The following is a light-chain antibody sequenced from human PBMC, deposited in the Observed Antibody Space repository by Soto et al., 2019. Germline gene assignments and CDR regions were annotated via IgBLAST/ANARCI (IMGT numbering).Light chain of an antibody. CDR1: RSNIGRNY. J-gene: IGLJ3*02. CDR2: RNN. Sequence: QSVLTQPPSASGTPGQRVSISCSGRRSNIGRNYVYWYQQLPGTAPKLLIQRNNERPSGVPDRFSGSKSGTSVSLAISGLRSEDEATYYCAAWDDTLNGQVFGVGTQLTVL. V-gene: IGLV1-47*01. CDR3: AAWDDTLNGQV.